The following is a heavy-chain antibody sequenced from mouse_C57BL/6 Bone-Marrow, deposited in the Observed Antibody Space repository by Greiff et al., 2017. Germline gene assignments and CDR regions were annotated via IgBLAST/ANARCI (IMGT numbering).Heavy chain of an antibody. CDR3: ASRNYYGSSYEGWYFDV. V-gene: IGHV1-39*01. CDR2: INPNYGTT. D-gene: IGHD1-1*01. Sequence: VQLQQSGPELVKPGASVKISCKASGYSFTDYNMNWVKQSTGKSLEWIGVINPNYGTTRSNQKFKGKATLTVDQYSSTAYMQLNSLTSEDSAVYYCASRNYYGSSYEGWYFDVGGTGTTVTVSS. J-gene: IGHJ1*03. CDR1: GYSFTDYN.